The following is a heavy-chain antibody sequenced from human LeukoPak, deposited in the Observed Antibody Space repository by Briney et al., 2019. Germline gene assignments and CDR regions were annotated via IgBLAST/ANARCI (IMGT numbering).Heavy chain of an antibody. V-gene: IGHV4-59*08. CDR3: ARWGYSYGDDS. CDR2: IYYSGST. J-gene: IGHJ4*02. CDR1: GGSISSYY. Sequence: PSETLSLTCTVSGGSISSYYWSWIRQPPGKGPEWIGNIYYSGSTNYNPSLKSRVTISVDTSKNQFSLKLSSVTAADTVMYYCARWGYSYGDDSWGQGTLVTVSS. D-gene: IGHD5-18*01.